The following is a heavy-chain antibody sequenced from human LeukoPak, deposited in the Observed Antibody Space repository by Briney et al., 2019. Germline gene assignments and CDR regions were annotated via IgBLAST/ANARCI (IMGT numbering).Heavy chain of an antibody. CDR1: GYSFTKNW. V-gene: IGHV5-51*01. Sequence: GESLKISCKGSGYSFTKNWIGWVRQVPGKGLEWMGIIYPGDSDTRYSPSFQGQVTISADKSISTAYLHWSSLKASDTAMYYCATDTGYSYGYYFDYWGQGTLVAVSS. CDR2: IYPGDSDT. D-gene: IGHD5-18*01. J-gene: IGHJ4*02. CDR3: ATDTGYSYGYYFDY.